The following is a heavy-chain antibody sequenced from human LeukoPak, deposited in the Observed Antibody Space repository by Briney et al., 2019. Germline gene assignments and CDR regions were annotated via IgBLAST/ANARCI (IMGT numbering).Heavy chain of an antibody. D-gene: IGHD2-2*01. Sequence: EGSLRLSCAASGFTFSGYGMHWVRQAPGKGLEWVAVISSDGSDKYYVDSVKGRFTISRDSPKNTLYLQMNSLRAEDTAVYYCAKGSINSEYYFDYWGQGTLVTVSS. J-gene: IGHJ4*02. CDR2: ISSDGSDK. V-gene: IGHV3-30*18. CDR1: GFTFSGYG. CDR3: AKGSINSEYYFDY.